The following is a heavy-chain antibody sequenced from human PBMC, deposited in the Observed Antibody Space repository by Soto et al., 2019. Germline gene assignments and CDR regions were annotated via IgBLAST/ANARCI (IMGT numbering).Heavy chain of an antibody. V-gene: IGHV1-18*01. J-gene: IGHJ6*02. CDR1: GYTFYSHS. D-gene: IGHD5-18*01. Sequence: QAQLVQSGAEVKKPGASVKVSCKASGYTFYSHSISWVRQAPGQGLEWMGRISADNSNTKYAQKFRGRVTMTTDTXPSTVYMELRNLRSDDTAVYYCARCIQQDYYYGMDVWGQGTTVTVSS. CDR2: ISADNSNT. CDR3: ARCIQQDYYYGMDV.